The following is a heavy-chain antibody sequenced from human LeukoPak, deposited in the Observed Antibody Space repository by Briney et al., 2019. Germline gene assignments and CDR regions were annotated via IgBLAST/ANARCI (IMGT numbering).Heavy chain of an antibody. J-gene: IGHJ4*02. Sequence: ASVKVSCKASGYTFTSYDINWVRQATGQGLEWMGWMNPNSGGTNYAQKFQGRVTMTRDTSISTAYMELSRLRSDDTAVYYCARVDGYPLFDYWGQGTLVTVSS. CDR1: GYTFTSYD. CDR2: MNPNSGGT. CDR3: ARVDGYPLFDY. V-gene: IGHV1-2*02. D-gene: IGHD3-9*01.